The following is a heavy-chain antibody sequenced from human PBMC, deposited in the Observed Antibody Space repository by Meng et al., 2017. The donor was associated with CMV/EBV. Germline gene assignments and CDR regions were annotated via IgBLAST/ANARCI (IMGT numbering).Heavy chain of an antibody. CDR3: ARAYCSSTSCYNFDY. CDR1: GFTVSSNY. V-gene: IGHV3-23*01. J-gene: IGHJ4*02. Sequence: GESLKISCAASGFTVSSNYMSWVRQAPGKGLEWVSAISGSGGSTYYADSVKGRFTISRDNSKNTLYLQMNSLRAEDTAVYYCARAYCSSTSCYNFDYWGQGTLVTVSS. D-gene: IGHD2-2*02. CDR2: ISGSGGST.